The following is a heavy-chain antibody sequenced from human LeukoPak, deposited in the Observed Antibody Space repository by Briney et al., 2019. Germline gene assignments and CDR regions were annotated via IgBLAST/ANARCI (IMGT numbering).Heavy chain of an antibody. V-gene: IGHV3-23*01. CDR3: AKDTTWIQLWLN. D-gene: IGHD5-18*01. J-gene: IGHJ4*02. Sequence: GGSLRLSCAASGFTFSSYAMNWVRQAPGKGLEWVSAISGSGGSTYYAGSVKSRFTISRDNSKNTLFLQMNSLRAEDTAVYYCAKDTTWIQLWLNWGQGTLVTVSS. CDR1: GFTFSSYA. CDR2: ISGSGGST.